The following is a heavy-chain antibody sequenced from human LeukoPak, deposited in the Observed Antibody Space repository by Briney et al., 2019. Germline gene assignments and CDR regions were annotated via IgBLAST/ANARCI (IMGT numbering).Heavy chain of an antibody. CDR3: AFGLAFDY. J-gene: IGHJ4*02. CDR2: ISYDGSNK. V-gene: IGHV3-30*03. Sequence: GGSLRLSCAASGFTFSSYGMHWVRQAPGKGLEWVAVISYDGSNKYYADSVKGRFTISRDNSKNTLYLQMNSLRAEDTAVYYCAFGLAFDYWGQGTLVTVSS. D-gene: IGHD3-16*01. CDR1: GFTFSSYG.